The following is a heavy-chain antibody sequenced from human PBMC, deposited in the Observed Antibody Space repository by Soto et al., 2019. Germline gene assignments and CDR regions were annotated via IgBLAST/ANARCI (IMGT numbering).Heavy chain of an antibody. J-gene: IGHJ4*02. V-gene: IGHV5-51*01. CDR1: GYTFTRYW. CDR2: IYPSDSDI. CDR3: VRSGTSSGRFSDY. Sequence: PGESLTISCRSSGYTFTRYWIGWVRQMPGEGLEWMGVIYPSDSDIRYSPSFQGKVTISADKSITTAYLQWSSLKAADTAMYYCVRSGTSSGRFSDYWGQGTLVTVSS. D-gene: IGHD2-15*01.